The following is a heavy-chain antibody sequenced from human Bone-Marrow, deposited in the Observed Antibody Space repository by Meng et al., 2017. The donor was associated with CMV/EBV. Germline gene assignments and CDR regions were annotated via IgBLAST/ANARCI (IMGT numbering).Heavy chain of an antibody. CDR3: ARAKSYGGSFIFDY. CDR2: IRFDGTNT. Sequence: GESLKISCVTSGFTFSGYGMHWVRQAPGKRLEWVAFIRFDGTNTYYSDSVKGRFTISRDNSNNTLYVQMNSLRTEDTALYYCARAKSYGGSFIFDYWGQGTRVTVYS. CDR1: GFTFSGYG. V-gene: IGHV3-30*02. J-gene: IGHJ4*02. D-gene: IGHD1-26*01.